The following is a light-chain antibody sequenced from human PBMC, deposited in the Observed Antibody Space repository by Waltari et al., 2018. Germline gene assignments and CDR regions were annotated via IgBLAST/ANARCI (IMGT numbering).Light chain of an antibody. Sequence: EIVLTQSPGTLSLSPEERATLSCRASQSIVRYLNWYQQKPGQAPRLLLYGASTRAAGIPERFSGSGSGTYFSLTISRLEHEDFAVYYCQNHETLPAVFGRGTKVEIK. V-gene: IGKV3-20*01. CDR1: QSIVRY. J-gene: IGKJ1*01. CDR2: GAS. CDR3: QNHETLPAV.